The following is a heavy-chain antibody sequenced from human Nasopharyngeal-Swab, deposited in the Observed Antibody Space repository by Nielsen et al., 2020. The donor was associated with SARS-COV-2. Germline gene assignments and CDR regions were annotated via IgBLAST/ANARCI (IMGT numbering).Heavy chain of an antibody. J-gene: IGHJ4*02. Sequence: ASVKVSCKASGYIFITYAIHWVRQAPGQRLEWMGWITAANGNTEYSRKFHDRLTLSSDTSANTAYMDLSGLRSEDTAVYYCVRDDGRSWLLDKWGQGTLVTVSA. D-gene: IGHD6-13*01. CDR3: VRDDGRSWLLDK. CDR1: GYIFITYA. V-gene: IGHV1-3*01. CDR2: ITAANGNT.